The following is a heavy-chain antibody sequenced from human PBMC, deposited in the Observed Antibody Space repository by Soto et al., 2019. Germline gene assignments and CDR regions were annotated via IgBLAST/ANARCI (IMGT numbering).Heavy chain of an antibody. CDR3: AGDRVGTTPPFDY. V-gene: IGHV1-3*01. CDR2: IHAGQGDT. CDR1: GYTFTAYP. D-gene: IGHD1-1*01. J-gene: IGHJ4*02. Sequence: VHLVQSADEVKKPGAVVNISCAASGYTFTAYPIHWVRQVPGQGPEWMGSIHAGQGDTKNSQKFHGSVTINRDTSDTTVYMELTHRNPGDTAFYFCAGDRVGTTPPFDYGGQGSLVTVSS.